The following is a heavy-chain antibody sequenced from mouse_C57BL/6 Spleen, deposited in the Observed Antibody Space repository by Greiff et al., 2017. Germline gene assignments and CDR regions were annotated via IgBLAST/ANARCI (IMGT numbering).Heavy chain of an antibody. Sequence: VKLQQSGAELARPGASVKLSCKASGYTFTSYGISWVKQRTGQGLEWIGEIYPRSGNTYYNEKFKGKATLTADKSSSTAYMGLRSLTSEDSAVYFCARRGFTTVVDDYFDYWGQGTTLTVSS. CDR2: IYPRSGNT. CDR1: GYTFTSYG. J-gene: IGHJ2*01. D-gene: IGHD1-1*01. CDR3: ARRGFTTVVDDYFDY. V-gene: IGHV1-81*01.